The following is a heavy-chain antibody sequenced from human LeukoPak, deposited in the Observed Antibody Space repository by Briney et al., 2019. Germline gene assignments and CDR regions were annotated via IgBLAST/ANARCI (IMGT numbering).Heavy chain of an antibody. Sequence: GGSLRLSCADSGFSFDTYWMTWVRPAPGKGLEWVANIKTDASEKYYVDSLKGRFTISRDNARNSLYLQMNSLRSEDTAVYYCARHPYGVLDYWGQGTLVTVSS. CDR2: IKTDASEK. CDR1: GFSFDTYW. V-gene: IGHV3-7*01. J-gene: IGHJ4*02. CDR3: ARHPYGVLDY. D-gene: IGHD4-17*01.